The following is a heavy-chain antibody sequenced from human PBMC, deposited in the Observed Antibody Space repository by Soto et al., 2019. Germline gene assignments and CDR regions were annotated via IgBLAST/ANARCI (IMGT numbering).Heavy chain of an antibody. CDR2: ISAYNVKT. Sequence: QVQLVQSVAEVKKPGASVKVSCKASGYTFTSYGISWVRQAPGQGLEWMGWISAYNVKTNYAQKLQGRVTMTTDTATSTAYMELSSLSSDATAVYSGARDYYGSSGYYDPTSYRLFDYWGQGTPGTVSS. CDR1: GYTFTSYG. V-gene: IGHV1-18*01. CDR3: ARDYYGSSGYYDPTSYRLFDY. D-gene: IGHD3-22*01. J-gene: IGHJ4*02.